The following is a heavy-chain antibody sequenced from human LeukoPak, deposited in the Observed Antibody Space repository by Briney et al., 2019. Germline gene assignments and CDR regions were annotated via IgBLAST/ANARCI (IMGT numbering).Heavy chain of an antibody. J-gene: IGHJ4*02. D-gene: IGHD3-16*01. CDR3: AKEIRPNDH. CDR2: ISINADDT. Sequence: GGSLRLSCAASGFTFSSHAMAWVRQAPGKGLQWVSSISINADDTHYADSVKGRFTISRDNSKKTLFLQMNSLRVDDTAIYYCAKEIRPNDHWGQGTLVIVSS. CDR1: GFTFSSHA. V-gene: IGHV3-23*01.